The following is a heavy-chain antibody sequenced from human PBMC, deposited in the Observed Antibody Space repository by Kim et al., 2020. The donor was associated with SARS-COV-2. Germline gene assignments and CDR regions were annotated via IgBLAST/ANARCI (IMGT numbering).Heavy chain of an antibody. D-gene: IGHD6-13*01. CDR3: ARRPSGSSWYSGGDY. V-gene: IGHV3-23*01. J-gene: IGHJ4*02. CDR1: GFTFSSYA. Sequence: GGSLRLSCAASGFTFSSYAMNWVHQAPGKGLEWVSVISNSGGTTYYADSVKGRFTISRDNSKNTLYLQMNSLRAEDTAVYYCARRPSGSSWYSGGDYWGQGTLVSVSS. CDR2: ISNSGGTT.